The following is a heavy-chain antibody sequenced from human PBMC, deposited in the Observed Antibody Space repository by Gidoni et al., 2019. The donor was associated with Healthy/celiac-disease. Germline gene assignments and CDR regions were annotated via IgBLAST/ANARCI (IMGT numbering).Heavy chain of an antibody. V-gene: IGHV3-7*01. J-gene: IGHJ6*02. CDR3: AREDGLYYYDSSGYKGSYYYYGMDV. Sequence: EVQLVESGGGLVQPGGSLRLSCAASGFTFRSYWMSWVRQAPGKGLEWVANIKQDGSEKYYVDSVKGLFTISRDNAKNSLYLQMNSLRAEDTVVYYCAREDGLYYYDSSGYKGSYYYYGMDVWGQGTTVTVSS. CDR2: IKQDGSEK. CDR1: GFTFRSYW. D-gene: IGHD3-22*01.